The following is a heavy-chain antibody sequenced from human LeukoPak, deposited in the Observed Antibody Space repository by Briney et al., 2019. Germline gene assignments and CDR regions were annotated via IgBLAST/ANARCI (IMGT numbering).Heavy chain of an antibody. J-gene: IGHJ2*01. CDR1: GGSITSSDYY. Sequence: KPSQTLSLTCTVSGGSITSSDYYWSWIRQPPGKGLDWGCIHYSGSANYNPSLKSRVTISVDTSKNQFSLKLSSVTAADTAVYYCARVPNNLYGDYPYWYFDLWGRGTLVTVSS. V-gene: IGHV4-30-4*08. CDR3: ARVPNNLYGDYPYWYFDL. CDR2: IHYSGSA. D-gene: IGHD4-17*01.